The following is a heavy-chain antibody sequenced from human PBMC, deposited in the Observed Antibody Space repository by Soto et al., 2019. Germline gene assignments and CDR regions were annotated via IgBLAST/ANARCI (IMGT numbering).Heavy chain of an antibody. CDR3: AKYARVRLTTGFDY. D-gene: IGHD4-17*01. V-gene: IGHV3-23*01. Sequence: PGGSLRLCCAASGFSFSNYGMSWVRQAPGKGLEWVSSLSGSGGSTYYADSVKGRFTISRDNSKNTLYLQMNNLRAEDTAIFYCAKYARVRLTTGFDYWGQGTLVTVSS. J-gene: IGHJ4*02. CDR2: LSGSGGST. CDR1: GFSFSNYG.